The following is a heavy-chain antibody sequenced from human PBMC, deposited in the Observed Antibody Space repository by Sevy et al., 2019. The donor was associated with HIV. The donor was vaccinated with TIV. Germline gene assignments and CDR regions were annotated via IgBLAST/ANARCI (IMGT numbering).Heavy chain of an antibody. CDR1: GFTFSSYG. V-gene: IGHV3-33*01. D-gene: IGHD6-13*01. Sequence: GGSLRLSCAASGFTFSSYGMHWVRQAPGKGLEWVAVIWYDGSNKYYADSVKGRFTISRDNSKNTLYLQMGSLRAEDMAVYYCARTAAAGPLDYWGQGTLVTVSS. CDR3: ARTAAAGPLDY. CDR2: IWYDGSNK. J-gene: IGHJ4*02.